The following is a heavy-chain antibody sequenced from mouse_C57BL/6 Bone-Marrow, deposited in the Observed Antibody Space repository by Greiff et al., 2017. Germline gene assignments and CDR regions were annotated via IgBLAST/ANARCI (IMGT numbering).Heavy chain of an antibody. CDR3: AKNYGSSYGYAMDY. Sequence: QVQLQQSGPGLVQPSQSLSITCTVSGFSLTSYGVHWVRQSPGKGLEWLGVIWRGGSTDYNAAFMSRLSITKDNSKSQVFFKMNSLQADDTAIYYCAKNYGSSYGYAMDYWGQGTSVTVSS. J-gene: IGHJ4*01. V-gene: IGHV2-5*01. CDR1: GFSLTSYG. D-gene: IGHD1-1*01. CDR2: IWRGGST.